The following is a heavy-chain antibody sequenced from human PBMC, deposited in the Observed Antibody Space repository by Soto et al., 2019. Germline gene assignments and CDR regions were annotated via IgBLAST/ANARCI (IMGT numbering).Heavy chain of an antibody. J-gene: IGHJ6*02. D-gene: IGHD1-26*01. CDR2: ISSSGSTI. CDR1: GFTFSSYE. Sequence: PGGSLRLSCAASGFTFSSYEMNWVRQAPGKGLEWVSYISSSGSTIYYADSVKGRFTISRDNAKNSLYLQMNSLRAEDTAVYYCARLSGSYRYYYYYYGMDVWGQGTTVTVSS. V-gene: IGHV3-48*03. CDR3: ARLSGSYRYYYYYYGMDV.